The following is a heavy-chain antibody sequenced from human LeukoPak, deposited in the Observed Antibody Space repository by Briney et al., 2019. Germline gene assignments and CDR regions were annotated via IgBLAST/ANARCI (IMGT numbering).Heavy chain of an antibody. CDR3: ARVLRYFDWKAGMDV. CDR2: ISAYNVKT. Sequence: ASVKVSGKAAGYTVTSYGISWVRQAPGQGLEGRGGISAYNVKTNYAQKLQGRVTMTTDKSTGTAYMELRSLRSDDTAVYYCARVLRYFDWKAGMDVWGQGTTVTVSS. J-gene: IGHJ6*02. CDR1: GYTVTSYG. D-gene: IGHD3-9*01. V-gene: IGHV1-18*01.